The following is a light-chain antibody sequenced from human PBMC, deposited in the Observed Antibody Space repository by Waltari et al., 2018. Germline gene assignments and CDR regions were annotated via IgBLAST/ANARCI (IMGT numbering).Light chain of an antibody. CDR2: DAS. CDR1: QSVSSY. CDR3: QQRSNWLT. V-gene: IGKV3-11*01. Sequence: ETVLTQSPSTLSLSPGARAPRSCSASQSVSSYLAWYQQKPGQAPRLLIYDASNRATGIPAWFSGSGSGTYFTLTISSLEPEDFAVYYCQQRSNWLTFGGGTKVEIK. J-gene: IGKJ4*01.